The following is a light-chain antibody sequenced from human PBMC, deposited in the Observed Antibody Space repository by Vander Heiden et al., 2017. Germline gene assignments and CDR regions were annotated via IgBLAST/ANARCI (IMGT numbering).Light chain of an antibody. V-gene: IGKV3-11*01. Sequence: EIVLTQSPATLSLSPGERATLSCRASQSVSNYLAWYQHKPGQAPRLLIYDASNRAAGIPARFSGSGSRTDFTLTISSLEPEDFAVYYCQQRSNWPPEVTFGGGTKVEIK. CDR2: DAS. CDR3: QQRSNWPPEVT. J-gene: IGKJ4*01. CDR1: QSVSNY.